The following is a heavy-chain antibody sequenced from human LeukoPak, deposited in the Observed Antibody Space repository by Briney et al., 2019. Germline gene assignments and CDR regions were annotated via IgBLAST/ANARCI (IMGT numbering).Heavy chain of an antibody. CDR2: IRYDGSNK. J-gene: IGHJ6*03. D-gene: IGHD2-2*01. CDR3: AGTRVLYYYYMDV. CDR1: GFTFSSYG. Sequence: SGGSLRLSCAASGFTFSSYGMHWVRQAPGKGLEWVAFIRYDGSNKYYADSVKGRFTISRDNSKNTLYLQMSSLRAEDTAVYYCAGTRVLYYYYMDVWGKGTTVTISS. V-gene: IGHV3-30*02.